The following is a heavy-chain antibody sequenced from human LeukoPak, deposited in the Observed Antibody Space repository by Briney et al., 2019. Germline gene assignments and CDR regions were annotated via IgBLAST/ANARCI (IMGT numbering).Heavy chain of an antibody. CDR3: ARDFRLPRPGYYYGMDV. J-gene: IGHJ6*02. V-gene: IGHV1-2*02. CDR1: GYTFTGYY. D-gene: IGHD6-6*01. CDR2: INPNSGGT. Sequence: ASVKVSCRASGYTFTGYYMHWVRQAPGQGLVWMGWINPNSGGTNYAQKFQGRVTMTRDTSISTAYMELSRLRSDDTAVYYCARDFRLPRPGYYYGMDVWGQGTTVTVSS.